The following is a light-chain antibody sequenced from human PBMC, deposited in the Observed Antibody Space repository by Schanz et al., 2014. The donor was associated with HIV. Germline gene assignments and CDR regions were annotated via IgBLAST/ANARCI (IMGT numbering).Light chain of an antibody. CDR2: DVS. V-gene: IGLV2-14*01. J-gene: IGLJ2*01. CDR1: SSDVGGYNY. CDR3: SSYAGSNNFV. Sequence: QSALTQPASVSGSPGQSITISCTGTSSDVGGYNYVSWYQQHPGKAPKLMIYDVSNRPSGVSNRFSGSKSGNTASLTISGLQTEDEADYYCSSYAGSNNFVFGGGTKVTVL.